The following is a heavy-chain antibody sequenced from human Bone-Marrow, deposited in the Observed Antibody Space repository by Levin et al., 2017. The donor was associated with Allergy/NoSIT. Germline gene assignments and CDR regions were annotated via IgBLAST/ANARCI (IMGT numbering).Heavy chain of an antibody. CDR3: ARAQDIVVVVAATRLEYFQH. V-gene: IGHV1-2*06. Sequence: ASVKVSCKASGYTFTGYYMHWVRQAPGQGLEWMGRINPNSGGTNYAQKFQGRVTMTRDTSISTAYMELSRLRSDDTAVYYCARAQDIVVVVAATRLEYFQHWGQGTLVTVSS. CDR1: GYTFTGYY. D-gene: IGHD2-15*01. J-gene: IGHJ1*01. CDR2: INPNSGGT.